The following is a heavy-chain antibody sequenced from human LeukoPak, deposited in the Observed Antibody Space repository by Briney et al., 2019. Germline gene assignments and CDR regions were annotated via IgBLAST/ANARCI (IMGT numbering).Heavy chain of an antibody. Sequence: PSETLSLTCAVYGGSFSGYYWSWIRQPPRKGLEWIGEINHSGSTNYNPSLKSRVTISVDTSKNQFSLKLSSVTAADTAVYYCAEYSSSSWELDVWGKGTTVTVSS. D-gene: IGHD6-6*01. V-gene: IGHV4-34*01. CDR2: INHSGST. CDR3: AEYSSSSWELDV. J-gene: IGHJ6*04. CDR1: GGSFSGYY.